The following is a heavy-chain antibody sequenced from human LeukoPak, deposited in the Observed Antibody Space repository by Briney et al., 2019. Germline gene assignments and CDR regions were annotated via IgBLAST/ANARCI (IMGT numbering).Heavy chain of an antibody. CDR2: ISGSGRDT. Sequence: GGSLRLSCTASGFTFSIYAMSWVRQAPGKGLEWVSAISGSGRDTYYTDSVKGRFTISRDNSKNTLYLQMHSLRAEDTAVYYCAKAGAVCSSTSCYANYWGQGTLVTVSS. D-gene: IGHD2-2*01. V-gene: IGHV3-23*01. CDR1: GFTFSIYA. CDR3: AKAGAVCSSTSCYANY. J-gene: IGHJ4*02.